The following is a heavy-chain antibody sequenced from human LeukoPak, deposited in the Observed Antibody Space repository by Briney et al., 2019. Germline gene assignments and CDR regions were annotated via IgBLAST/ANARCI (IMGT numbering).Heavy chain of an antibody. CDR1: GFTFNSFG. Sequence: GESLRLSCAASGFTFNSFGMHCVRQAPGKGLEWVAVISYDGSNKYSADSVKGRFTISRDNSKNTLYLQMNSLRPEDTAVYYCATDHGFHYGAYFDYWGQGTLVTVSS. CDR3: ATDHGFHYGAYFDY. J-gene: IGHJ4*02. CDR2: ISYDGSNK. V-gene: IGHV3-30*03. D-gene: IGHD4-17*01.